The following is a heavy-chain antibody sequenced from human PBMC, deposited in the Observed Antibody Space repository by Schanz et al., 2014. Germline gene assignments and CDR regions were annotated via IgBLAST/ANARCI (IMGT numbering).Heavy chain of an antibody. J-gene: IGHJ4*02. CDR1: GDSISGSY. Sequence: QVQLQESGPGLVKPSETLSLTCTVSGDSISGSYWSWIRQPPGKGLEWIGYIYYSGSTDYNPSLKSRVTMSVDTSKNQFSRKLSSVTAADTAVYYCARAAGPVDYWGQGTLVTVSS. V-gene: IGHV4-59*12. CDR3: ARAAGPVDY. D-gene: IGHD6-13*01. CDR2: IYYSGST.